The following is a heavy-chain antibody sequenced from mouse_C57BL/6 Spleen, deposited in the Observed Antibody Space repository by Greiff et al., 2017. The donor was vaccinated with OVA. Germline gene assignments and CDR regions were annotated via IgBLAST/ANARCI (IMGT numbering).Heavy chain of an antibody. J-gene: IGHJ4*01. CDR2: IYPGNSDT. CDR3: TTVVYYYAMDY. CDR1: GYTFTSYW. V-gene: IGHV1-5*01. D-gene: IGHD1-1*01. Sequence: EVQVVESGTVLARPGASVKMSCKTSGYTFTSYWMHWVKQRPGQGLEWIGAIYPGNSDTSYNQKFKGKAKLTAVTSASTAYMELSSLTNEDSAVYYCTTVVYYYAMDYWGQGTSVTVSS.